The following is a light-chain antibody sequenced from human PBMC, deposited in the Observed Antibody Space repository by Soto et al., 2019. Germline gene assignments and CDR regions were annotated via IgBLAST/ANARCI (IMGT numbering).Light chain of an antibody. CDR1: QSISLS. CDR2: DAS. Sequence: EIVLTQSPATLSFSPGERSTLSCRSSQSISLSLAWYQQKPGQAPRLLIYDASKRATGIPARFSGSGSGTDFTLTISGLEPEDFAVYYCQQYDGSPPITFGQGTRLEIK. CDR3: QQYDGSPPIT. V-gene: IGKV3-20*01. J-gene: IGKJ5*01.